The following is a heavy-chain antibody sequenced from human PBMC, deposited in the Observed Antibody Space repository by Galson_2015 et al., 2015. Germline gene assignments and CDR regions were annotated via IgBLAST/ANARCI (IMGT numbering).Heavy chain of an antibody. CDR1: GFTFSSYA. CDR2: ISGSGGST. V-gene: IGHV3-23*01. CDR3: AKDGGYCSGGSCYDYYYYGMDV. Sequence: SLRLSCAASGFTFSSYAMSWVRQAPGKGLEWVSAISGSGGSTYYADSVKGRFTISRDNSKNTLYLQMNSLRAEDTAVYYCAKDGGYCSGGSCYDYYYYGMDVWGQGTTVTVSS. D-gene: IGHD2-15*01. J-gene: IGHJ6*02.